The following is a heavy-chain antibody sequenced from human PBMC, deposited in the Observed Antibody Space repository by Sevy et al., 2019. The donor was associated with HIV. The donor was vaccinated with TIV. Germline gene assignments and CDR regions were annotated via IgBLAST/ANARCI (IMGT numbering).Heavy chain of an antibody. Sequence: GESLKISCAASGFTFSSYAMSWVRQAPGKGLEWVSAISGSGGSTYYADSVKGRFTISRDNSKNTLYLQMNSLRAEDTAVYYCAKSPALFTVFDYWGQGTLVTVSS. D-gene: IGHD2-8*02. CDR1: GFTFSSYA. V-gene: IGHV3-23*01. J-gene: IGHJ4*02. CDR2: ISGSGGST. CDR3: AKSPALFTVFDY.